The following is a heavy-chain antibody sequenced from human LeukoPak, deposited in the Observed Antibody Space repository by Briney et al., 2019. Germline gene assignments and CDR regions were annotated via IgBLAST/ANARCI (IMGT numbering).Heavy chain of an antibody. CDR3: ARASPTYYDFWSGPSQGAFDI. CDR2: IYHSGST. J-gene: IGHJ3*02. CDR1: GGSISSGGYY. Sequence: PSQTLSLTCTVSGGSISSGGYYWSWIRQPPGKGLEWIGYIYHSGSTYYNPSLKSRVTISVDRSKNQSSLKLSSVTAADTAVYYCARASPTYYDFWSGPSQGAFDIWGQGTMVTVSS. V-gene: IGHV4-30-2*01. D-gene: IGHD3-3*01.